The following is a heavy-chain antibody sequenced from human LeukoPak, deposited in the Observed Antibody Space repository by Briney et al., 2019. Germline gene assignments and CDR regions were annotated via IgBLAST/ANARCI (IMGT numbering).Heavy chain of an antibody. Sequence: GASVKVSCKASGYTFTSYYMHWVRQAPGQGLEWMGIISPSGGSTSYARESQGRVTMTRDTSTSTASMELSSLRSDDTAVYYCARDQGSSSWNYYYGMDVWGQGTTVTVSS. CDR3: ARDQGSSSWNYYYGMDV. J-gene: IGHJ6*02. D-gene: IGHD6-13*01. V-gene: IGHV1-46*01. CDR2: ISPSGGST. CDR1: GYTFTSYY.